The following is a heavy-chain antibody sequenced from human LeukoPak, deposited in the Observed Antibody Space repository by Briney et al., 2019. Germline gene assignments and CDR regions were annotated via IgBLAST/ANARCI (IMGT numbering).Heavy chain of an antibody. CDR3: ARARSTSYRTHYYYGMDV. Sequence: ASETLSLTCTVSGGSISSGSYYWSWIRQPAGKGLEWIGRIYTSGSTNYNPSLKSRVTISVDTSKIQFSLKLSSVTAADTAVYYCARARSTSYRTHYYYGMDVWGQGTTVTVSS. CDR2: IYTSGST. J-gene: IGHJ6*02. D-gene: IGHD2-2*01. V-gene: IGHV4-61*02. CDR1: GGSISSGSYY.